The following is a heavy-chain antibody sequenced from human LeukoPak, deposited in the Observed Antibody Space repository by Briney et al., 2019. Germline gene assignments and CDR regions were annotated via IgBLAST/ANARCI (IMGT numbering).Heavy chain of an antibody. Sequence: GGSLRLSCAASGFTLGSYAMSWVRQAPGKGLEWVSSISGLDGTTFYADSVKGRFTISRDSSKNTLYLQMNSLRAEDTAVYYCAKGGIAAAGTSFYFDYWGQGTLVTVSS. V-gene: IGHV3-23*01. CDR1: GFTLGSYA. CDR2: ISGLDGTT. D-gene: IGHD6-13*01. CDR3: AKGGIAAAGTSFYFDY. J-gene: IGHJ4*02.